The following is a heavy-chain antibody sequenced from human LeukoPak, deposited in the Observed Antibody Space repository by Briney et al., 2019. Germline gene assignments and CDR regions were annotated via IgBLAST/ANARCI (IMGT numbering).Heavy chain of an antibody. J-gene: IGHJ4*02. D-gene: IGHD4-17*01. V-gene: IGHV3-33*01. CDR1: GFTFSSYG. CDR2: IWYDGSNK. CDR3: ARDSGYGDYAYYFDY. Sequence: PGRSLRLSCAASGFTFSSYGMHWVRQAPGKGLEWVAVIWYDGSNKYYADSVKGRFTISRDNSKNTLYLQMNSLRAEDTAVYYCARDSGYGDYAYYFDYWGQGTLVTVSS.